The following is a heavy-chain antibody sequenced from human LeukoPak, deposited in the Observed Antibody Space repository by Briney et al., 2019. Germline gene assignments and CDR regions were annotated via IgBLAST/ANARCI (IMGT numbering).Heavy chain of an antibody. V-gene: IGHV3-74*01. Sequence: GGSLRLSCAASGFTFSGSWMHWVRHAPGKGLVWVSRITSDGSGTRYADSVNGRFTISRDNAKNTLYLQMNSLRVEDTAVYYCARDLYHGSGSYYNGVDYWGQGTLVTVSS. CDR3: ARDLYHGSGSYYNGVDY. CDR1: GFTFSGSW. J-gene: IGHJ4*02. D-gene: IGHD3-10*01. CDR2: ITSDGSGT.